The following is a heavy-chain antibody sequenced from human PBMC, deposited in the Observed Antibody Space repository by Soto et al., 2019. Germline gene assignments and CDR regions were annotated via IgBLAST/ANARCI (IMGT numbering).Heavy chain of an antibody. CDR1: GGSISSGGYY. CDR2: IYYSGST. J-gene: IGHJ4*02. Sequence: SETLSLTCTVSGGSISSGGYYWSWIRQHPGKGLEWIGYIYYSGSTYYNPSLKSRVTISVDTSKNQFSLKLSSVTAADTAVYYGARYSSSSVFDYWGQGTLVTVSS. CDR3: ARYSSSSVFDY. V-gene: IGHV4-31*03. D-gene: IGHD6-6*01.